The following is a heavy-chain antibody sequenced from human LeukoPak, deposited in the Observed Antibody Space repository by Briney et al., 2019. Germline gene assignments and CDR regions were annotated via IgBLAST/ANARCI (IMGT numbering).Heavy chain of an antibody. J-gene: IGHJ4*02. CDR3: ARTSSGWYDPFDY. Sequence: SETLSLTCAVYGGSFSSYFLTWIRQPPGKGLEWIGSIYYSGSTYSNPSLKSRVTISVDTSKNQFSLKLSSVTAADTAVYHCARTSSGWYDPFDYWGQGTLVTVSS. D-gene: IGHD6-19*01. CDR1: GGSFSSYF. CDR2: IYYSGST. V-gene: IGHV4-34*01.